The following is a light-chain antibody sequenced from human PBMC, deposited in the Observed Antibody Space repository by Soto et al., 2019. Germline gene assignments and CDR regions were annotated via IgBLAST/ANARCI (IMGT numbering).Light chain of an antibody. J-gene: IGKJ3*01. V-gene: IGKV1-33*01. Sequence: DIQMTQSPSSLSASVGDRVTITCQASQDISNYLNWYQQKPGKAPKLLIYDASNLETGVPSRFSESGSGTDFTFTISSLQPEDIATYYCQHYDTLPFTFGPGTKVDIK. CDR3: QHYDTLPFT. CDR2: DAS. CDR1: QDISNY.